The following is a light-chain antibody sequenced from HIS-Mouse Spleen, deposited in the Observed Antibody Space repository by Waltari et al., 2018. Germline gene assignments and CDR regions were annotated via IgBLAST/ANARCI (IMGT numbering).Light chain of an antibody. J-gene: IGLJ3*02. CDR3: CSYAGSSTWV. V-gene: IGLV2-23*01. CDR2: EGS. CDR1: SSDAGSYNL. Sequence: QSALTQPASVSGSPGQSTTISCTGTSSDAGSYNLFPWYQQHPGKAPKLMIYEGSQRPSGVSNRFSGSKSGNTASLTISGLQAEDEADYYCCSYAGSSTWVFGGGTKLTVL.